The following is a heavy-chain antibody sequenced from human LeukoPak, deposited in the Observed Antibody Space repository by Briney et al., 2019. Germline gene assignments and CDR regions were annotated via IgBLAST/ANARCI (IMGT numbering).Heavy chain of an antibody. CDR2: ISSMSSTI. V-gene: IGHV3-48*01. D-gene: IGHD6-13*01. CDR3: AKDARSYSGYNYYYYYMDV. CDR1: GFSFNNAW. Sequence: QSGGSLRLSCEASGFSFNNAWMTWVRQAPGKGLEWISYISSMSSTIYYADSVKGRFTISRDSAKNTLYLQMNSLRAEDTAVYYCAKDARSYSGYNYYYYYMDVWGKGTTVTISS. J-gene: IGHJ6*03.